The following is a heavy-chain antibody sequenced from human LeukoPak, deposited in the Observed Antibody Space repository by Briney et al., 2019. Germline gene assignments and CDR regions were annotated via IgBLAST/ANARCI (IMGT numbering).Heavy chain of an antibody. V-gene: IGHV3-7*01. CDR2: IKYDGSYT. D-gene: IGHD4-23*01. J-gene: IGHJ4*02. Sequence: PGGSVRLSCEASGFDFSNYYMSWVRQAPGKGLEWLANIKYDGSYTYYVDSLNGRFTISRDNAKNSLYLQMSSLRADDTAVYYCTRDEGATVATYRFDFWGQGTLGTVSS. CDR3: TRDEGATVATYRFDF. CDR1: GFDFSNYY.